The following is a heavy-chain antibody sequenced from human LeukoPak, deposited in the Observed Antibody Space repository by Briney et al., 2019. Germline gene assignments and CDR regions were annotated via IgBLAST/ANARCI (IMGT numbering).Heavy chain of an antibody. CDR2: ISSSGSTI. V-gene: IGHV3-11*01. J-gene: IGHJ4*02. D-gene: IGHD1-1*01. Sequence: GGSLRLSCAASGFTFSDYYMSWIRQAPGKGLEWVSYISSSGSTIYYADSVKGRFTISRDNSKNTLYLQMNSLRAEDTAVYYCAKDPPSNWNGRYWGQGTLVTVSS. CDR1: GFTFSDYY. CDR3: AKDPPSNWNGRY.